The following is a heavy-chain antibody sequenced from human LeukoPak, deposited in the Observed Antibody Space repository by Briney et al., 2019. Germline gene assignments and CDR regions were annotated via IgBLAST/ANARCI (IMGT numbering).Heavy chain of an antibody. CDR3: ATYNWNTSDYYYMDG. V-gene: IGHV1-24*01. J-gene: IGHJ6*03. CDR1: GYTLTELS. CDR2: FDPEDGET. Sequence: ASVKVSCKVSGYTLTELSIHWVRQAPGKGLEWMGGFDPEDGETIYAQKFQGRVTMPEHTSTDTGYMELSILRSEDTAVYYCATYNWNTSDYYYMDGWGKGTTVTVS. D-gene: IGHD1-1*01.